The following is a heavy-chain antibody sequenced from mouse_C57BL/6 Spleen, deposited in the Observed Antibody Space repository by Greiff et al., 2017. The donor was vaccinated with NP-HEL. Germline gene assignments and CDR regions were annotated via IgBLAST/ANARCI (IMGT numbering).Heavy chain of an antibody. CDR2: IYPGDGGT. CDR3: ARSDWDGDYYAMDY. V-gene: IGHV1-82*01. CDR1: GYAFSSSW. J-gene: IGHJ4*01. Sequence: VQLQQSGPELVKPGASVKIPCKASGYAFSSSWMNWVKQRPGKGLEWIGRIYPGDGGTNYNGKFKGKATLTADKSSSTAYMQLSSLTSEDSAVYFGARSDWDGDYYAMDYWGQGTSVTVSS. D-gene: IGHD4-1*01.